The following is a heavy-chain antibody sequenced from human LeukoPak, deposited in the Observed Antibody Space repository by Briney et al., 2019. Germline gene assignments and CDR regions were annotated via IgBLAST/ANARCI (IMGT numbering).Heavy chain of an antibody. CDR2: ISGGGGST. V-gene: IGHV3-23*01. Sequence: GGSLRLSCAASGFTFSSYAMSWLRQAPEKGLEWVSAISGGGGSTYYADSVKGRFTISRDNSKNTLYLQMNSLRAEDTAVYYCAKGSTWAARDYFDYWGQGTLVTVSS. CDR1: GFTFSSYA. J-gene: IGHJ4*02. CDR3: AKGSTWAARDYFDY. D-gene: IGHD2-15*01.